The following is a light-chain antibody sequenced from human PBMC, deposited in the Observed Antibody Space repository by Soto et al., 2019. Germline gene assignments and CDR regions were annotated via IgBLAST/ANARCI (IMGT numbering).Light chain of an antibody. J-gene: IGLJ1*01. CDR3: SSYTTSNTRQIV. Sequence: QSALTQPASVSGSPGQSITISCTGKSSDVGGYNYVSWYQHHPGKATKLIIYDVSNRPSGVSIRFSGSKSDNTASLTISGLQPEDEADYHCSSYTTSNTRQIVFGTGTKVTVL. CDR2: DVS. CDR1: SSDVGGYNY. V-gene: IGLV2-14*03.